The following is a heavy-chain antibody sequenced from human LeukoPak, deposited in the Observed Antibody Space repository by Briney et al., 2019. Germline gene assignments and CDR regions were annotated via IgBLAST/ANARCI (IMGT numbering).Heavy chain of an antibody. D-gene: IGHD5-18*01. V-gene: IGHV3-7*01. CDR3: ARDPSRGYSYGYADH. CDR2: IMRDGSEK. J-gene: IGHJ4*02. CDR1: GFSFSTYW. Sequence: GGSLRLSCAASGFSFSTYWMNWVRQPPGKGLEWVANIMRDGSEKYYVDSVKGRFTISRDNAKNSLYLQMNTLPAEDTAVYYCARDPSRGYSYGYADHWGQGSLVIVSS.